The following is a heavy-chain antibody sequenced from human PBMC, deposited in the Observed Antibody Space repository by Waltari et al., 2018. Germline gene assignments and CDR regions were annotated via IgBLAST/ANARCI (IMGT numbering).Heavy chain of an antibody. J-gene: IGHJ4*02. V-gene: IGHV4-34*01. CDR2: TKHRGST. CDR1: GGSFSGYY. CDR3: ARSGGIAVAIPY. D-gene: IGHD6-19*01. Sequence: QVQLQQWGAGLLKPSETLSLTCAVYGGSFSGYYWSWIRQPPGKGGEWNGETKHRGSTNYNPSLKSRVTISVDTSKNQFSLKLSSVTAADTAVYYCARSGGIAVAIPYWGQGTLVTVSS.